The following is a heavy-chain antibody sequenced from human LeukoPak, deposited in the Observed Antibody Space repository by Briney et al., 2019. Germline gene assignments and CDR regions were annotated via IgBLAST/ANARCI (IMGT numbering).Heavy chain of an antibody. CDR3: ARAMGIAVTGTLWFDP. CDR2: INPNSGGT. V-gene: IGHV1-2*02. D-gene: IGHD6-19*01. J-gene: IGHJ5*02. Sequence: GASVKVSCKASGYTFTGYYMHWVRQAPGQGLEWMGWINPNSGGTNYAQKFQGRVTMTRNTSISTAYMELSSLRSEDMAVYYCARAMGIAVTGTLWFDPWGQGTLVTVSS. CDR1: GYTFTGYY.